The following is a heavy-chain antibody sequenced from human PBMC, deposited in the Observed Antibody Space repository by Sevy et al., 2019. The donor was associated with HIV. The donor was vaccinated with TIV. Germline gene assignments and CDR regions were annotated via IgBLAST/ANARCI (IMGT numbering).Heavy chain of an antibody. Sequence: GGSLRLSCAASGFTFSNYDMHWVRQAPGKGLEWVAVISHDGNYKNYADSVKVRFTISRYDFKNTLYLQMSSLRPEDTAVYFCARLFSCGGDCYYLDYWGQGARVTVSS. D-gene: IGHD2-21*02. CDR3: ARLFSCGGDCYYLDY. CDR2: ISHDGNYK. V-gene: IGHV3-30-3*01. J-gene: IGHJ4*02. CDR1: GFTFSNYD.